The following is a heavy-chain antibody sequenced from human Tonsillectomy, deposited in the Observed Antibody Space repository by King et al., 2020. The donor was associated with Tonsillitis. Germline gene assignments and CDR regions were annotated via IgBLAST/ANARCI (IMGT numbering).Heavy chain of an antibody. CDR2: INPNSGGT. V-gene: IGHV1-2*04. CDR3: ASGRMAAADTGLFDY. CDR1: GYTFTDYY. J-gene: IGHJ4*02. Sequence: QLVQSGTEVKKTGASVKVSCTASGYTFTDYYMHWVRQAPGQGLEWMGWINPNSGGTNTTQKCQGWVTMNRDTSISTAYMALSRLTSADTAVYYCASGRMAAADTGLFDYWGQGTLVIVSS. D-gene: IGHD6-13*01.